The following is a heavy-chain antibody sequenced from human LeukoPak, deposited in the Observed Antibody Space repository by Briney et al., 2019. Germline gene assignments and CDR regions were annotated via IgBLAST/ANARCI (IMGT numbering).Heavy chain of an antibody. D-gene: IGHD3-22*01. CDR2: ISGSGGST. CDR3: AKVRGYDSSGYYSY. CDR1: GFTFSSYA. J-gene: IGHJ4*02. V-gene: IGHV3-23*01. Sequence: GGSLRLSCAASGFTFSSYAMSWVRQAPGKGLEWASAISGSGGSTYYADSVKGRFTISRDNSKNTLYLQMNSLRAEDTAVYYCAKVRGYDSSGYYSYWGQGTLVTVSS.